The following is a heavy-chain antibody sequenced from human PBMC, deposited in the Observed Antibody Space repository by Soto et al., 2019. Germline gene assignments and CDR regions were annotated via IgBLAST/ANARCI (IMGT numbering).Heavy chain of an antibody. CDR3: ARSLSGRPNLYYCYYGMDV. CDR2: TYYMSKWYN. D-gene: IGHD3-16*02. CDR1: GDSVSSNSAA. V-gene: IGHV6-1*01. J-gene: IGHJ6*02. Sequence: SQTLSLTCAISGDSVSSNSAAWNWIRQSPSRGLEWLGRTYYMSKWYNDYAVSVKSRITINPDTSNNQFSLQLNSVTPEDTAVYYGARSLSGRPNLYYCYYGMDVWGQGTTVTVSS.